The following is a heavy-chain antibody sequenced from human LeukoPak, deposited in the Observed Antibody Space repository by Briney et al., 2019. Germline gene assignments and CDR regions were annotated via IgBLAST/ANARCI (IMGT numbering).Heavy chain of an antibody. CDR2: ISYDGSNK. CDR1: GFTFSSYA. CDR3: ARGGFDI. Sequence: GRSLRLSCAASGFTFSSYAMHWVRQAPGKGLEWVAVISYDGSNKYYADSVKGRFTISRDNSKDTLYLQMNSLRAEDTAVYYCARGGFDIWGQGTMVTVSS. V-gene: IGHV3-30-3*01. J-gene: IGHJ3*02.